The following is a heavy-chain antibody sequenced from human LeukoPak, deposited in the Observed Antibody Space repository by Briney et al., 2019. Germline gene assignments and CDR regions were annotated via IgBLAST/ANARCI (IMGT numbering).Heavy chain of an antibody. CDR3: ARDLMGWDVHYFDY. CDR2: ISWDGGST. J-gene: IGHJ4*02. Sequence: QAGGSLRLSCAASGFTFDDYAMHWVRQAPGKGLEWVSLISWDGGSTYYADSVKGRFTISRDNAKNSLYLQMHSLRAEDTAVYYCARDLMGWDVHYFDYWGQGTLVTVSS. D-gene: IGHD2-8*01. V-gene: IGHV3-43D*03. CDR1: GFTFDDYA.